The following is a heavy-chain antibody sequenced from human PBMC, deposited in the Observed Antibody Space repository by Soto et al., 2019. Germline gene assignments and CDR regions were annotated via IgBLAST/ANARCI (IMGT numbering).Heavy chain of an antibody. V-gene: IGHV1-2*04. CDR3: ARGGIAARLRPKNWFDP. Sequence: QVQLVQSGAEVKKPGASVKVSCKASGYTFTGYYMHWVRQAPGQGLEWMGWINPNSGGTNYAQKFQGWVTMTRDTSISTAYTELSRLRSDDTAVYYCARGGIAARLRPKNWFDPWGQGTLVTVSS. J-gene: IGHJ5*02. CDR1: GYTFTGYY. CDR2: INPNSGGT. D-gene: IGHD6-6*01.